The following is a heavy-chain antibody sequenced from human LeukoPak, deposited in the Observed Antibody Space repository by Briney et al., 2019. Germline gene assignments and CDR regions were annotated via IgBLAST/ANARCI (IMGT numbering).Heavy chain of an antibody. D-gene: IGHD3-22*01. CDR2: INPSGGST. CDR3: ARVAARGSVNYYDSSGYDDFDY. CDR1: GYTFTSYY. V-gene: IGHV1-46*01. Sequence: ASVKVSCKASGYTFTSYYMHWVRQAPGQGLEWMGIINPSGGSTSYAQKFQGRVTMTRDTSTSTVYMEVSSLRSEDTAVYYCARVAARGSVNYYDSSGYDDFDYWGQGTLVTVSS. J-gene: IGHJ4*02.